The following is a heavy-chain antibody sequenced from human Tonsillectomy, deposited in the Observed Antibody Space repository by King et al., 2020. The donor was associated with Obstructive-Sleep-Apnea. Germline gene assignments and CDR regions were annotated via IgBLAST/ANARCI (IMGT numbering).Heavy chain of an antibody. Sequence: VQLQESGPGLVKPSETLSLTCTVSGGSISSYYWSWIRQPPGKGLEWIGYIYYSGSTNYNPSLKSRVTISVDTSKNQFSLKLSSVTAADTAVYYCARGSSWYYFDYWGQGTLVTVSS. CDR1: GGSISSYY. J-gene: IGHJ4*02. CDR2: IYYSGST. V-gene: IGHV4-59*01. CDR3: ARGSSWYYFDY. D-gene: IGHD6-13*01.